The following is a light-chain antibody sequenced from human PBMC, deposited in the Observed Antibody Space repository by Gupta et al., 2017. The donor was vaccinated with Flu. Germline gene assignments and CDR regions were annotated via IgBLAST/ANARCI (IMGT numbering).Light chain of an antibody. CDR2: KNT. J-gene: IGLJ1*01. CDR3: SAWDDSLSGHL. CDR1: SSNVGSNY. V-gene: IGLV1-47*01. Sequence: QSALPQTPSASGTPGQRVTISCSGSSSNVGSNYVYWFQHLPGTAPKLLIYKNTQRPSGVPERFSGSKSGTSASLAITGLRSEDEADYYCSAWDDSLSGHLFGTGTKVTVL.